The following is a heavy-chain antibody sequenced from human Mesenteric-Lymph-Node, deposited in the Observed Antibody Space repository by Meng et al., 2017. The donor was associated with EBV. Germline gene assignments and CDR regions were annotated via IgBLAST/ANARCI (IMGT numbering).Heavy chain of an antibody. D-gene: IGHD1-26*01. Sequence: KRQESGPGLVKPSGTLSLTCTVSGGSISSSSYYWGWIRQPPGKGLEWIGTYYNSGSTHYNPSLKSRVTISVDTSNNQFSLRLISVTAADTAAYYCARQGPSGRTFDYWGQGTLVTASS. CDR3: ARQGPSGRTFDY. CDR1: GGSISSSSYY. J-gene: IGHJ4*02. CDR2: YYNSGST. V-gene: IGHV4-39*01.